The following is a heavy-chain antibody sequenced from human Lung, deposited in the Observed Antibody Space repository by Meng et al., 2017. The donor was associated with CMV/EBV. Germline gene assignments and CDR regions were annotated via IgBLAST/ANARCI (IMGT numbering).Heavy chain of an antibody. CDR1: GFTFGDYA. V-gene: IGHV3-49*04. D-gene: IGHD3-3*01. J-gene: IGHJ4*02. Sequence: LSXTASGFTFGDYAMSWVRQAPGKGLEWVGFIRSKAYGGTTEYAASVKGRFTISRDDSKSIAYLQMNSLKTEDTAVYYCTRLRYYDFWSGYRAPSYFDYXGQGXLVTVSS. CDR3: TRLRYYDFWSGYRAPSYFDY. CDR2: IRSKAYGGTT.